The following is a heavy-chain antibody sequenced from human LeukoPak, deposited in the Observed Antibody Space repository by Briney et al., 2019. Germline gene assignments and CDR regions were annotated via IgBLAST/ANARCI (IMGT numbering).Heavy chain of an antibody. V-gene: IGHV3-23*01. J-gene: IGHJ4*02. CDR1: GFTFSSYA. D-gene: IGHD2-8*01. Sequence: GGSLRLSCAASGFTFSSYAMGWVRQAPRKRLEWVAIIGGSDGSTYYVDSVRGRFIISRDNSKNTLYLQMNSQRAEDTAVYYCAKRHLTIGVADYWGQGTLVTVSS. CDR2: IGGSDGST. CDR3: AKRHLTIGVADY.